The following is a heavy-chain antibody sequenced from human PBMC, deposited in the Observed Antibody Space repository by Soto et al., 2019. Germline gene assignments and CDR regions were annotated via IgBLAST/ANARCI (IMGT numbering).Heavy chain of an antibody. CDR1: GGPLSSGSYY. D-gene: IGHD1-26*01. V-gene: IGHV4-61*01. J-gene: IGHJ5*02. CDR2: IYYSGTT. Sequence: SETLSLTCTVSGGPLSSGSYYWSWIRQSPGQGLEWIGYIYYSGTTKYNPSLKSRVSISVDTSKNQFSLRLTSLSAADTAVYYCARDMHAGFTHYFDPWGQGTLVTVSS. CDR3: ARDMHAGFTHYFDP.